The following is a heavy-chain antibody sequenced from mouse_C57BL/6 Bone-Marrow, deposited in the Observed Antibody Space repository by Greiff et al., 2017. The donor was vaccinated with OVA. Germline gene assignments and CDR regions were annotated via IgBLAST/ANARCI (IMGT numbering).Heavy chain of an antibody. J-gene: IGHJ3*01. CDR1: GFTFNTYA. Sequence: EVMLVESGGGLVQPKGSLKLSCAASGFTFNTYAMHWVRQAPGKGLEWVARIRSKSSNYATYYADSVKDRFTISRDDSQSMLYLQMNNLKTEDTAMYYCVGDKEGRGSSAWFAYWGKGTLVTVSA. CDR3: VGDKEGRGSSAWFAY. D-gene: IGHD1-1*01. V-gene: IGHV10-3*01. CDR2: IRSKSSNYAT.